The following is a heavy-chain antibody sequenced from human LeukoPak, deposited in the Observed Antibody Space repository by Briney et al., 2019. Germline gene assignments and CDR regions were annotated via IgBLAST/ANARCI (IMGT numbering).Heavy chain of an antibody. CDR3: ARQHSSGRYGD. CDR1: GFTLSSNY. D-gene: IGHD6-19*01. V-gene: IGHV3-66*04. Sequence: PGGSLRLFCAASGFTLSSNYMSWVRQAPGKGLEWVSVIYSGCSTYYADSVKGRFTISRDNSKNTLYLQMNSLRAEDTAVYYCARQHSSGRYGDWGQGTLVTVCS. J-gene: IGHJ4*02. CDR2: IYSGCST.